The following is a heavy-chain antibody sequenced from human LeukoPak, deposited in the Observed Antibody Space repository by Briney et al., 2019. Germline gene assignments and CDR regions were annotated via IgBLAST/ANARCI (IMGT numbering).Heavy chain of an antibody. CDR3: ARVGPVFPFPLRFLEFTASCWFDP. Sequence: SETLSLTCTVSGGSISSSSYYWGWIRQPPGKGLEWIGSIYYSGSTYYNPSLKSRVTISVDTSKNQFSLKLSSVTAADTAVYYCARVGPVFPFPLRFLEFTASCWFDPWGQGTLVTVSS. D-gene: IGHD3-3*01. CDR2: IYYSGST. V-gene: IGHV4-39*07. J-gene: IGHJ5*02. CDR1: GGSISSSSYY.